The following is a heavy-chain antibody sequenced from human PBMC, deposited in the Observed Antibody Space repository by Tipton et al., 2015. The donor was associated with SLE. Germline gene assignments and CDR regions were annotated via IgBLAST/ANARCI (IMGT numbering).Heavy chain of an antibody. CDR1: GGFISSSTNF. J-gene: IGHJ4*02. Sequence: TLSLTCTVSGGFISSSTNFWGWIRQPPGKGLEWIGNVYYTGSTNYSPSLQSRVTISVDTSKNQFSLKLNSVTAADTAVYYCGVFDSSGYYESAPDYWGQGTLVTASS. CDR3: GVFDSSGYYESAPDY. V-gene: IGHV4-39*01. CDR2: VYYTGST. D-gene: IGHD3-22*01.